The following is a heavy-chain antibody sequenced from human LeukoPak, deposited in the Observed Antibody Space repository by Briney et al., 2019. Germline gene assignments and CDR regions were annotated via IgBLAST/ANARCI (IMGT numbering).Heavy chain of an antibody. V-gene: IGHV4-38-2*02. CDR3: ARLHTAMVVDL. Sequence: SQSLSLTRTVAGYSISMGYYWGWIRQPPGKGLDWIGSIFHSGITYHTPSLRSRVTISVDTSKNQLSLNLSSVTAADTAVYYCARLHTAMVVDLWGQGTMVTVSS. D-gene: IGHD5-18*01. CDR1: GYSISMGYY. J-gene: IGHJ3*01. CDR2: IFHSGIT.